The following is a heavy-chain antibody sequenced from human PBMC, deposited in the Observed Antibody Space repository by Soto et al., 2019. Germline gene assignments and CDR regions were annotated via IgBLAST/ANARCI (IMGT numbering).Heavy chain of an antibody. CDR1: GFTFSSYG. Sequence: PGGSLRLSCAASGFTFSSYGMHWVRQAPGKGLEWVAVISYDGSNKYYADSVKGRFTISRDNSKNTLYLQMNSLRAEDTAVYYCAKVLSGGGTDWGQGTLVTVSS. D-gene: IGHD2-15*01. V-gene: IGHV3-30*18. J-gene: IGHJ4*02. CDR2: ISYDGSNK. CDR3: AKVLSGGGTD.